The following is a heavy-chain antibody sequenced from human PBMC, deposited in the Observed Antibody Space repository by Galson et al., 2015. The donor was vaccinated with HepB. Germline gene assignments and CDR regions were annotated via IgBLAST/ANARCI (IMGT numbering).Heavy chain of an antibody. CDR1: GGSISSGGYY. V-gene: IGHV4-31*03. J-gene: IGHJ6*03. Sequence: TLSLTCTVSGGSISSGGYYWSWIRQHPGKGLEWIGYIYYSGSTYYNPSLKSRVTISVDTSKNQFSLKLSSVTAADTAVYYCARGSGSGITIFGGTTDYYMDVWGKGTTVTVSS. D-gene: IGHD3-3*01. CDR2: IYYSGST. CDR3: ARGSGSGITIFGGTTDYYMDV.